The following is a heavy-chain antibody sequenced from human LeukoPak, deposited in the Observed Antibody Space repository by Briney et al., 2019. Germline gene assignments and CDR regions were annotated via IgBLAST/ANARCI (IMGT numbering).Heavy chain of an antibody. CDR3: ARVGERGYSYGLNWFDP. V-gene: IGHV1-69*01. CDR2: IIPIFGTA. J-gene: IGHJ5*02. CDR1: GGTFSSYA. D-gene: IGHD5-18*01. Sequence: SVKVSCKASGGTFSSYAISWVRQAPGQGLEWMGGIIPIFGTANYAQKFQGRVTITADESTSTAYMELSSLRSEDTGVYYCARVGERGYSYGLNWFDPWGQGTLVTVSS.